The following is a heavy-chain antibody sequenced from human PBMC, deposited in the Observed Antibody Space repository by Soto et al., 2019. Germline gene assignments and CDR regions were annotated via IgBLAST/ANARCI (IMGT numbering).Heavy chain of an antibody. CDR1: GFTFSDYA. V-gene: IGHV3-30-3*01. Sequence: QVQLVESGGGVVQPGRSLRLSCAASGFTFSDYALHWVRQAPGKGLEWVAVISSDGRSKYYADSVKGRFTISRDNSRNTLYLQMNSLRVEATAVYFCAREYSSGWLYGMDVWGQGTTVTVSS. D-gene: IGHD6-19*01. CDR3: AREYSSGWLYGMDV. J-gene: IGHJ6*02. CDR2: ISSDGRSK.